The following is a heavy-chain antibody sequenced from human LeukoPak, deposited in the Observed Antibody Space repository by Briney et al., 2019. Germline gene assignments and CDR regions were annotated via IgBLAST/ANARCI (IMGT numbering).Heavy chain of an antibody. CDR1: GFTFDDYA. V-gene: IGHV3-43*02. J-gene: IGHJ4*02. CDR2: ICGDGGST. Sequence: GGSLRLSCAASGFTFDDYAMHWVRQAPGRGLEWVSHICGDGGSTYYADSVKGRFTLSGDNSKNSLYLQMNSLRTEDTALYHCAKDIHYWGQGTLVTVSS. CDR3: AKDIHY.